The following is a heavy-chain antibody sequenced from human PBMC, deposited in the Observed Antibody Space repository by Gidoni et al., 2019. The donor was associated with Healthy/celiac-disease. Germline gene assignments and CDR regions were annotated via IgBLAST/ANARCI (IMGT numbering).Heavy chain of an antibody. V-gene: IGHV1-69*01. CDR3: ARAPRGGVNYYYFGMDV. J-gene: IGHJ6*02. Sequence: QVQLVQSGAEVKKPGSSVKVSCKASGGTFSSYAISWGRQAPGQGLEWMGGIIPIFGTANYAQKFQGRVTITAYESTSTAYMELSSLRSEDTAVYYCARAPRGGVNYYYFGMDVWGQGTTVTVSS. D-gene: IGHD2-8*02. CDR2: IIPIFGTA. CDR1: GGTFSSYA.